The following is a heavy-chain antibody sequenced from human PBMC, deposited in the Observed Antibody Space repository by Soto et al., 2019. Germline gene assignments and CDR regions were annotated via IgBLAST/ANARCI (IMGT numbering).Heavy chain of an antibody. CDR2: IYYSGST. Sequence: QVQLQESGPGLVKPSETLSLTCTVSGGSISSYYWSWIRQPPGKGLEWIGYIYYSGSTNYNPALKSRVTISVDTSKNQFSLKLSSVTAADTAVYYCARGRIGDTIVVVPGSPKPYYMDVWGKGTTVTVSS. J-gene: IGHJ6*03. D-gene: IGHD2-2*01. CDR3: ARGRIGDTIVVVPGSPKPYYMDV. CDR1: GGSISSYY. V-gene: IGHV4-59*01.